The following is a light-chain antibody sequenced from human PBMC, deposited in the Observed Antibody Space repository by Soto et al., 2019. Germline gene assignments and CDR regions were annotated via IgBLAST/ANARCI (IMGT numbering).Light chain of an antibody. CDR2: GAS. Sequence: IVVTQSPCTLSLYTGERATLSCRASQSVSSSSLACYHQKPGQAPRLLIYGASSRATGIPDRFSGSGSGTDFTLTISRVGTEDFAVYYCKQYGSAPWTCGKGAKGE. J-gene: IGKJ1*01. CDR1: QSVSSSS. V-gene: IGKV3-20*01. CDR3: KQYGSAPWT.